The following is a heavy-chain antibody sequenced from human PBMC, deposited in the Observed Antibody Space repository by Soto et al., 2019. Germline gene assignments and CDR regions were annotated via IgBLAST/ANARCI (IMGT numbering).Heavy chain of an antibody. D-gene: IGHD3-3*01. J-gene: IGHJ4*02. Sequence: GGSLRLSCAASGFTVSSNYMSWVRQAPGEGLEWVSVIYSGGSTYYADSVNGRFTISRDNSKNTLYLQMNSLRAEDTAVYYCARVPPRDFWSGYSSPYFDYWGQGTLVTVSS. CDR2: IYSGGST. CDR1: GFTVSSNY. V-gene: IGHV3-53*01. CDR3: ARVPPRDFWSGYSSPYFDY.